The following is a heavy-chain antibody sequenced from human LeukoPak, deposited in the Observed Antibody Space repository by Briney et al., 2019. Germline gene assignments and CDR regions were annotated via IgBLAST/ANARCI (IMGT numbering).Heavy chain of an antibody. CDR3: ARTAPYAGSWNAKANSYYFDY. CDR1: EYTFTGYY. D-gene: IGHD1-1*01. Sequence: ATVKVSCKASEYTFTGYYMHWVRQAPGQGLEWMGRINPNSGGTNYAQKFQDRVTMTRDTSISTAYMELNSLRSEDTAVYYCARTAPYAGSWNAKANSYYFDYWGQGSLVTVSS. CDR2: INPNSGGT. J-gene: IGHJ4*02. V-gene: IGHV1-2*06.